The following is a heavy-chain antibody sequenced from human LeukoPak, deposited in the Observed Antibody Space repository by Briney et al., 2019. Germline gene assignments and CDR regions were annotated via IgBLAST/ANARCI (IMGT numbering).Heavy chain of an antibody. CDR2: ITDDGSDK. J-gene: IGHJ4*02. D-gene: IGHD6-13*01. CDR1: GFSLSDYG. Sequence: GGSLRLSCAASGFSLSDYGMAWVRQAPGKGLEWVAVITDDGSDKYYTDSMNGRFSISRDNSKNTLYLQMNSLRPEDTAIYYCAKVGGRSWFYFDNWGQGTVVTVSS. V-gene: IGHV3-30*18. CDR3: AKVGGRSWFYFDN.